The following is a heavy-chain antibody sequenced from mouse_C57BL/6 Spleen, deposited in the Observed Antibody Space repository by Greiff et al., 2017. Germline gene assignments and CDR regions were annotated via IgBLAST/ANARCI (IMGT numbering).Heavy chain of an antibody. CDR2: INPSNGGT. J-gene: IGHJ2*01. CDR1: GYTFTSYW. CDR3: ARWDYYGSSYYFDY. D-gene: IGHD1-1*01. V-gene: IGHV1-53*01. Sequence: QVQLQQPGPELVKPGASVKLSCKASGYTFTSYWMHWVKQRPGQGLEWIGNINPSNGGTNYNEKFKSKATLTVDKSSITAYMQLISLTSEDSAVYYCARWDYYGSSYYFDYWGQGTTLTVSS.